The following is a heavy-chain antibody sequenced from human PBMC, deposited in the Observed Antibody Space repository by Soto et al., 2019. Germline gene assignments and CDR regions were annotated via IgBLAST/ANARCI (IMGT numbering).Heavy chain of an antibody. CDR3: ARLDDGGDWFDP. CDR1: GGSISSGGYS. V-gene: IGHV4-30-2*01. CDR2: IYHSGST. D-gene: IGHD3-16*01. J-gene: IGHJ5*02. Sequence: SETLSLTCAVSGGSISSGGYSWSWIRQPPGKGLEWIGYIYHSGSTYYNPSLKSRVTISVDRSKNQFSLKLSSVTAADTAVYYCARLDDGGDWFDPWGQGTLVTVSS.